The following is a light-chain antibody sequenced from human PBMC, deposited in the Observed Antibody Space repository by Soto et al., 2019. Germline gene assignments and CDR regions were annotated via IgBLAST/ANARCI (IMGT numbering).Light chain of an antibody. CDR2: AAS. Sequence: IQMTQSPSSPSSSLGDRVTITCRASQSIRSYLNWYQQKQGKAPKLLISAASSLQSGVPSRFSGSGSGTDVTLTLSSLLKEDVSTFDCQQRYSTTSTFGQGTRLEIK. CDR3: QQRYSTTST. J-gene: IGKJ5*01. CDR1: QSIRSY. V-gene: IGKV1-39*01.